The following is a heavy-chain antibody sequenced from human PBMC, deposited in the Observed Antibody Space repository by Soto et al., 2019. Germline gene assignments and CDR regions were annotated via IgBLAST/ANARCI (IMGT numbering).Heavy chain of an antibody. CDR1: GGSFSSYA. V-gene: IGHV1-69*01. CDR2: IIPIFGTA. J-gene: IGHJ3*02. Sequence: QVQLVQSGAEVKKPGSSVKVSCKASGGSFSSYAISWVRQAPVQGLEWMGGIIPIFGTATYAQKFQGRVTIXXXXXXXTAYMELSSLRSEDTAVYYCARAGPVAGNHAFDIWGQGTLVTVSS. CDR3: ARAGPVAGNHAFDI. D-gene: IGHD6-19*01.